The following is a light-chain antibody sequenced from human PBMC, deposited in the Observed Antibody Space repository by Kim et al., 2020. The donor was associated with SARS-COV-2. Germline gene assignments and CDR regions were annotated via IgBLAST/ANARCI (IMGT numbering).Light chain of an antibody. V-gene: IGLV1-47*01. CDR3: AEWDDSPWV. J-gene: IGLJ3*02. CDR2: RNN. CDR1: SSNIGSNY. Sequence: QSVLTRPPSASGTPGQRVTISCSGSSSNIGSNYVYWYQQLPGTAPKLLIYRNNQRPSGVPDRFSGSKSGTSASLAISGLRSEDEADYYCAEWDDSPWVFGGGTQLTVL.